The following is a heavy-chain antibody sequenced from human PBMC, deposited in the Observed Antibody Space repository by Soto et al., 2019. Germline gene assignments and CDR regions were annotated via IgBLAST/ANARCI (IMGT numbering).Heavy chain of an antibody. D-gene: IGHD3-10*01. J-gene: IGHJ4*02. Sequence: QVQLVQSGAEVKKPGASVKVSCKASGFTFTSYAISWVRQAPGQGLEWMGWISAYNDNTNYAQKHQGRGTMTTYTSTSTAYMELRSLSSDDTAVYYCARGWFGGCVSYFDYWGQGTLVTVSS. CDR1: GFTFTSYA. CDR3: ARGWFGGCVSYFDY. CDR2: ISAYNDNT. V-gene: IGHV1-18*01.